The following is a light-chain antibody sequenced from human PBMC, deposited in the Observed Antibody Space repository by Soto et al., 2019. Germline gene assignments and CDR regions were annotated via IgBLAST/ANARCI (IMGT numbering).Light chain of an antibody. CDR3: QQYGDLPWT. Sequence: EIVMTQSPATLSVSPGERATLSCRASQSVSSSYLAWYQQNAGQAPRLLIYGASSRATGVPDRFSASGSGTDFTLTINRLEPEDFAVYYCQQYGDLPWTFGQGTKVDIK. CDR2: GAS. CDR1: QSVSSSY. V-gene: IGKV3-20*01. J-gene: IGKJ1*01.